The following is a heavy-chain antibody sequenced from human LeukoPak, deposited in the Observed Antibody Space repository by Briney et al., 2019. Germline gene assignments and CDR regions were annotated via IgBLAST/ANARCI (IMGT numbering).Heavy chain of an antibody. CDR3: ARDPGYYDSSGPGWFDP. J-gene: IGHJ5*02. Sequence: GGSLRLTCAASGCTFSSYAMHWVRQAPAKGLEWVAVISYDGSNKYYADSVKGRFTISRDNSKNTLYLQMTSLRAADTAVYYCARDPGYYDSSGPGWFDPWGQGALVTVSS. CDR2: ISYDGSNK. CDR1: GCTFSSYA. D-gene: IGHD3-22*01. V-gene: IGHV3-30*04.